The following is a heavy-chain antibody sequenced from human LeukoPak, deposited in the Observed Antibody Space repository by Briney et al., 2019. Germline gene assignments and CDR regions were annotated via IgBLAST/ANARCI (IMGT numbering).Heavy chain of an antibody. CDR2: MNPNSGNT. V-gene: IGHV1-8*01. Sequence: ASVKVSCKASGYTFTSYDINWVRQATGQGLEWMGWMNPNSGNTGYAQKFQGRVTMTRNTSISTAYMELSSLRSEDTAVYYCARGLRGYSGHDNPLDPWGQGTLVTVSS. CDR3: ARGLRGYSGHDNPLDP. J-gene: IGHJ5*02. D-gene: IGHD5-12*01. CDR1: GYTFTSYD.